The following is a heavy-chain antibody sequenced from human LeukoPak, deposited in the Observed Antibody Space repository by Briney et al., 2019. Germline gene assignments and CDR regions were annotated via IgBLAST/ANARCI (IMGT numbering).Heavy chain of an antibody. D-gene: IGHD3-3*01. CDR2: IYYSGST. V-gene: IGHV4-39*07. CDR3: ARGLYYDFWSGYYVYFDY. Sequence: SETLSLTCTVSGGSISSSSYYWGWIRQPPGKGLEWIGSIYYSGSTYYNPSLKSRVTISVDTSKNQFSLKLSSVTAADTAVYYCARGLYYDFWSGYYVYFDYWGQGTLVTVSS. CDR1: GGSISSSSYY. J-gene: IGHJ4*02.